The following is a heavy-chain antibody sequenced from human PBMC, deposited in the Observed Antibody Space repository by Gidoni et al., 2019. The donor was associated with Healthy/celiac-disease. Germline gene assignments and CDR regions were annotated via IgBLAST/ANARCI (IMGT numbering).Heavy chain of an antibody. Sequence: EGQLVESGGGMVKPGGSLRPSCAASELTFSSYSMTWVRQAPGKGLEWVSSISSSSSYRYYADSVQGRFTISRDNAKNSLYLQMNSLSAEDTAVYYCARDQGVTWGYDFWSGYWGWYFDLWGRGTLVTVSS. J-gene: IGHJ2*01. V-gene: IGHV3-21*01. CDR2: ISSSSSYR. CDR1: ELTFSSYS. CDR3: ARDQGVTWGYDFWSGYWGWYFDL. D-gene: IGHD3-3*01.